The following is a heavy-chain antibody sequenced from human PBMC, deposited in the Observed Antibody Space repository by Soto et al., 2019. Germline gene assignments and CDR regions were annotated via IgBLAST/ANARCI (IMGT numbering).Heavy chain of an antibody. Sequence: PGGSLRLSCAASGFTFDDYTMHWVRQAPGKGPEWVSLINWDGTNKYYADSVKGRFTISRDNSKNSLYLQMNSLRTEDTALYYCAKEAGTIYFDYWGQGALVTVSS. V-gene: IGHV3-43*01. CDR3: AKEAGTIYFDY. CDR1: GFTFDDYT. D-gene: IGHD6-13*01. J-gene: IGHJ4*02. CDR2: INWDGTNK.